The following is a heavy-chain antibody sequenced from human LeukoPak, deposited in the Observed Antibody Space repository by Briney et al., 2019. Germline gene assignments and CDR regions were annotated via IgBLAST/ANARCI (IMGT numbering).Heavy chain of an antibody. CDR2: VSANGQAT. CDR3: ARDPYNTILYRLAH. V-gene: IGHV3-23*01. J-gene: IGHJ4*02. D-gene: IGHD3-10*01. Sequence: QPGGCLRLAWAVAGFAFGTYAMSWVRQAPGVWLEGVSRVSANGQATYYADSVEGRFTLSRDNSKSTLYLQLNSLRAQDTATYYCARDPYNTILYRLAHWGQGTLVTVPS. CDR1: GFAFGTYA.